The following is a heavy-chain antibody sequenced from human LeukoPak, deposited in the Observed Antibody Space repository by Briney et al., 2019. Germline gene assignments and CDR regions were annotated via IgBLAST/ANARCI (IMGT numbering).Heavy chain of an antibody. D-gene: IGHD5-18*01. V-gene: IGHV3-15*01. CDR2: IKSKTDGGTT. CDR1: GFTFSNVW. J-gene: IGHJ4*02. CDR3: TTVTTAMVFFDY. Sequence: GGSLRLSCAASGFTFSNVWMSWVRQAPGKGLEWVGRIKSKTDGGTTDYAAPVKGRFTISRDDSKNTLYLQMDSLKTEDTAVYYCTTVTTAMVFFDYWGQGTLVTVSS.